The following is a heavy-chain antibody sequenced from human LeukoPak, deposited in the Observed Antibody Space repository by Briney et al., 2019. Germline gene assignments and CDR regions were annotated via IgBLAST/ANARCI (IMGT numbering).Heavy chain of an antibody. CDR1: GGTFSSYA. CDR2: IIPIFGAA. J-gene: IGHJ6*02. CDR3: ARDQGSSWYPGRVYYYGMDV. V-gene: IGHV1-69*13. D-gene: IGHD6-13*01. Sequence: ASVKVSCKASGGTFSSYAISWVRQAPGQGLEWMGGIIPIFGAANYAQKFQGRVTITADESTSTAYMELSSLRSEDTAVYYCARDQGSSWYPGRVYYYGMDVWGQGTTVTVSS.